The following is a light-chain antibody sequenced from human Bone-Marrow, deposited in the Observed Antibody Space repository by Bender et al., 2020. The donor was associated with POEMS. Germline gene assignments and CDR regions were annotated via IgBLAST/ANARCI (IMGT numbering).Light chain of an antibody. J-gene: IGLJ3*02. CDR2: SAN. CDR1: NSNIGTNA. V-gene: IGLV1-44*01. CDR3: AAWDAGLSDGV. Sequence: QSVLTQPPSASGTPGQRVTISCSGSNSNIGTNAVNWYQQFPGTAPKLLIYSANQRPSGVPDRFYAFKSGTSASLAISGLQSEDEADYYCAAWDAGLSDGVFGGGTTRAV.